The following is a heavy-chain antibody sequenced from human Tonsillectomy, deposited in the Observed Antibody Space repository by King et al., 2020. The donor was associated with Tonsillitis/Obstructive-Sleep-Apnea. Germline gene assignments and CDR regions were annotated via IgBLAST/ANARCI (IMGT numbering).Heavy chain of an antibody. V-gene: IGHV3-15*07. CDR2: IKTKTDGGTT. CDR3: TTDPGYCSSGNCYTSFDY. D-gene: IGHD2-2*02. CDR1: GFSFSNAW. Sequence: VQLVESGGGLVKPGGSLRLSCAASGFSFSNAWMNWVRRAPGKGLEWVGRIKTKTDGGTTDYAAPVKGRFTISRDDSKNTLYLQMNSLTTEDTAMYYCTTDPGYCSSGNCYTSFDYWGQGTLVTVSS. J-gene: IGHJ4*02.